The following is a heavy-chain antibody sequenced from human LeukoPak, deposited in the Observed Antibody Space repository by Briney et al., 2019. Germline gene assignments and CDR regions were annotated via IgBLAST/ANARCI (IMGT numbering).Heavy chain of an antibody. Sequence: SETLSLTCTVSDGSITNYDWSWVRQPPGKGLEFIGHVHYSGTANYNPSLKSRVTVSVDTSKNQFSLKLSSVTAADTAVYYCARARKSDDFWSGYYLYYFDYWGQGTLVTVSS. J-gene: IGHJ4*02. CDR3: ARARKSDDFWSGYYLYYFDY. CDR1: DGSITNYD. CDR2: VHYSGTA. V-gene: IGHV4-59*08. D-gene: IGHD3-3*01.